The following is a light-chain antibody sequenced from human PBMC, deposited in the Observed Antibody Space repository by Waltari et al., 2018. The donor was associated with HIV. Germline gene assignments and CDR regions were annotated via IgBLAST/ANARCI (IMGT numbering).Light chain of an antibody. CDR1: SSNIGARYD. J-gene: IGLJ3*02. V-gene: IGLV1-40*01. Sequence: QSVLTQPPSVSGAPGQRVTISCTGSSSNIGARYDAHWYQQFPRTPPKLVIFARPKRAPGITDRFSGSRTGSLTSLVITGVQAEAEPDYYCHYCDSSLDAWLFGGGPRLTVL. CDR3: HYCDSSLDAWL. CDR2: ARP.